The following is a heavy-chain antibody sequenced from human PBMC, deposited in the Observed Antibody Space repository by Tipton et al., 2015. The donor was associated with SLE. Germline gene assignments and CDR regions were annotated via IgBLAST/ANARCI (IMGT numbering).Heavy chain of an antibody. CDR3: ASGYSGYSDAFDI. CDR1: GFTFSSYG. D-gene: IGHD5-12*01. V-gene: IGHV3-33*01. CDR2: IWYDGSNK. J-gene: IGHJ3*02. Sequence: SLRLSCAASGFTFSSYGMHWVRQAPGKGLEWVAVIWYDGSNKYYADSVKGRFTISRDNSKNTLYLQMNSLRAEDTAVYYCASGYSGYSDAFDIWGQGTMVTVSS.